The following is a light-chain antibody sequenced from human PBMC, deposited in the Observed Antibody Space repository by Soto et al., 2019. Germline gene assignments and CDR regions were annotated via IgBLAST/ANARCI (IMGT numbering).Light chain of an antibody. J-gene: IGLJ3*02. CDR3: ATWGDSLNGWV. CDR1: SSNIGNHA. Sequence: QSVLTQPPSVSEAPRQRVTISCSGSSSNIGNHAVNWYQQLPGKAPKLLIYYDDLLPSGVSDRYSGSKSGTSASLAISGLQSEDEADYYCATWGDSLNGWVFGGGTKLTVL. CDR2: YDD. V-gene: IGLV1-36*01.